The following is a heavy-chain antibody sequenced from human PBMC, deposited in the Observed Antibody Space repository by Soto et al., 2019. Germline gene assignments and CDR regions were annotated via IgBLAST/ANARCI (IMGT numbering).Heavy chain of an antibody. D-gene: IGHD3-3*01. CDR3: ERGITIFGVVTKRWLET. CDR2: IYYSGIT. Sequence: SSTXSLTCTVSVFSIIIGCYYLSWIRQHPGKVLEWIGYIYYSGITHYNPSLKSRVTISVDTSKNQFSLKLSSVTAADTAVYYCERGITIFGVVTKRWLETWGQGTLVTVYS. CDR1: VFSIIIGCYY. V-gene: IGHV4-31*03. J-gene: IGHJ4*02.